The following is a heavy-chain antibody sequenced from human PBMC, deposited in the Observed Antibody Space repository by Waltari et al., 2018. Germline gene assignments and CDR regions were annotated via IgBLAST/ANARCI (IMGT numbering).Heavy chain of an antibody. Sequence: QVQLVQSGAEVKKPGSSVKVSCKASGGTFSSYAISWVRQAPGQGLEWIGSIYHSGSTYYNPSLKSRVTISVDTSKNQFSLKLSSVTAADTAVYYCATTPSPFDIWGQGTMVTVSS. CDR1: GGTFSSYAI. CDR3: ATTPSPFDI. D-gene: IGHD2-15*01. CDR2: IYHSGST. V-gene: IGHV4-38-2*02. J-gene: IGHJ3*02.